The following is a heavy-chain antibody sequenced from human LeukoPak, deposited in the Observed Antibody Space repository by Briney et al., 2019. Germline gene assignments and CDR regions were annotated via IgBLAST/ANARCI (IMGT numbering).Heavy chain of an antibody. CDR2: ISGSYTP. D-gene: IGHD3-9*01. J-gene: IGHJ4*02. CDR3: AKGAYCDILTGYYKRNYFDY. V-gene: IGHV3-23*01. Sequence: PGGSLRLSCAASGFTFSSYAMHWVRQAPGKGLEWVSAISGSYTPYYADSVKGRFTISRDNSKNTLYLQMNSLRAEDTAVYYCAKGAYCDILTGYYKRNYFDYWGQGALVTVSS. CDR1: GFTFSSYA.